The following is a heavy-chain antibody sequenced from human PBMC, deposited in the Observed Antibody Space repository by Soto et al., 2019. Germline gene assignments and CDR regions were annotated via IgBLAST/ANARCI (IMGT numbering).Heavy chain of an antibody. CDR3: ATDGKGTIAY. CDR2: ISYDGRNK. CDR1: GFIFSSYG. V-gene: IGHV3-30*03. Sequence: QVQLVESGGGVVQPGRSLRLSCAASGFIFSSYGIHWVRQAPGKGLEWVAVISYDGRNKYLADSVKGRFTISRDNSKNTLNLQMNSLRAEDTAVYYCATDGKGTIAYWGQGTLVTVSS. J-gene: IGHJ4*02. D-gene: IGHD1-1*01.